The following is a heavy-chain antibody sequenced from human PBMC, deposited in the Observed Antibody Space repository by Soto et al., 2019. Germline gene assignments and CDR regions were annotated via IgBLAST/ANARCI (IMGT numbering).Heavy chain of an antibody. CDR3: ASLRFLEWLPAAYYYGMDV. V-gene: IGHV3-30*03. J-gene: IGHJ6*02. D-gene: IGHD3-3*01. CDR1: GFTFSSYG. CDR2: ISYDGSNK. Sequence: GGSLRLSCAASGFTFSSYGMHWVRQAPGKGLEWVAVISYDGSNKYYADSVKGRFTISRDNSKNTLYLQMNSLRAEDTAVYYCASLRFLEWLPAAYYYGMDVWGQGTTVTVSS.